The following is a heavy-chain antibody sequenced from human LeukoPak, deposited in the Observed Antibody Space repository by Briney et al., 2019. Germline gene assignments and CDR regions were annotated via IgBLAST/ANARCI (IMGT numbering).Heavy chain of an antibody. CDR2: IYYSGST. D-gene: IGHD3-10*01. CDR1: GGSISNGDHY. CDR3: ARDRWFPSPLGMDV. V-gene: IGHV4-30-4*01. Sequence: SETLSLTCNGSGGSISNGDHYWSWIRQPPGKGLEWIGYIYYSGSTYYYPSLRSRVTISIDTSKNQFSLRLRSVTAADTAVYYCARDRWFPSPLGMDVWGQGTTVTVSS. J-gene: IGHJ6*01.